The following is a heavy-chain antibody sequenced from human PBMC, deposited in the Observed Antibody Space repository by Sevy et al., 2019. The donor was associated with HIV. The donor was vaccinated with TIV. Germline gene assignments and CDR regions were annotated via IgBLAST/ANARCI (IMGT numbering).Heavy chain of an antibody. CDR2: IIPIFGTA. CDR1: GGTFSSYA. J-gene: IGHJ3*02. V-gene: IGHV1-69*13. CDR3: ARDLERGYSHRTSGDAFDI. Sequence: ASVKVSCKASGGTFSSYAISWVRQAPGQGLEWMGGIIPIFGTANYAQKFQGRVTITADESTSTAYMELSSLRSEDTAVDYCARDLERGYSHRTSGDAFDIWGQGTMVTVSS. D-gene: IGHD5-18*01.